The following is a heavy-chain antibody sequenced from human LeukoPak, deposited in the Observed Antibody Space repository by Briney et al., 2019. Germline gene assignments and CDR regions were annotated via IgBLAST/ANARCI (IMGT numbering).Heavy chain of an antibody. Sequence: PGGSLRLSCAASGFTFSSYAMSWVRQAPGKGLEWVSAISGSGGSTYYADSVKGRFTISRANSKNTLYLQMNSLRAEDTAVYYCASPTPPQWLRYDYWGQGTLVTVSS. CDR1: GFTFSSYA. CDR2: ISGSGGST. D-gene: IGHD5-12*01. CDR3: ASPTPPQWLRYDY. J-gene: IGHJ4*02. V-gene: IGHV3-23*01.